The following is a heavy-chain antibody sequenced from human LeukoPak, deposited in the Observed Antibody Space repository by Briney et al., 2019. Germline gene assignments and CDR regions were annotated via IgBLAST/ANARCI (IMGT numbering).Heavy chain of an antibody. V-gene: IGHV1-69*05. J-gene: IGHJ6*03. D-gene: IGHD2-2*01. Sequence: ASVKVSCKASGGTFSSYAISWVRQALGQGLEWMGGIIPIFGTANYAQKFQGRVTITTDESTSTAYMELSSLRSEDTAVYYCARGRYCSSTSCWDMDVWGKGTTVTVSS. CDR2: IIPIFGTA. CDR1: GGTFSSYA. CDR3: ARGRYCSSTSCWDMDV.